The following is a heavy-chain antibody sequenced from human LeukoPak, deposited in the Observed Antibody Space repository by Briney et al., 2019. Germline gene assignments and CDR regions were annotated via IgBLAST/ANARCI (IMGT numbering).Heavy chain of an antibody. CDR3: ARSPGDRTYFDY. Sequence: GGSLRLSCAASGFTVSNNYMSWVRQAPGKGLEWVSVIYSGGSTYYADSVKGRFTISRDNSKNTLYLQMNSLRAEDTAVYYCARSPGDRTYFDYWGQGTLVTVSS. CDR1: GFTVSNNY. D-gene: IGHD3-10*01. CDR2: IYSGGST. J-gene: IGHJ4*02. V-gene: IGHV3-53*01.